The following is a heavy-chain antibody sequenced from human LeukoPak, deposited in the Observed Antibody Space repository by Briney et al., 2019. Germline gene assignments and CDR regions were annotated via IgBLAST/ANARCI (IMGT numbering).Heavy chain of an antibody. Sequence: GGSLRLSCAASGFTVSSNYMSWVRQAPGKGLEWVSVIYSGGSTYYADSVKGRFTISRDSSKNTLYLQMNSLRAEDTAVYYCASETTVVTPGYFDYWGQGTLVTVSS. CDR3: ASETTVVTPGYFDY. D-gene: IGHD4-23*01. J-gene: IGHJ4*02. CDR2: IYSGGST. V-gene: IGHV3-53*01. CDR1: GFTVSSNY.